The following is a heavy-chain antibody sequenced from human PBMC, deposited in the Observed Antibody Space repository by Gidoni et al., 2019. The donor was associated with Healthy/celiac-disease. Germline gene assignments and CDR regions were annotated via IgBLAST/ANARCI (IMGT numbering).Heavy chain of an antibody. CDR1: GFTFRRYA. Sequence: QVQLVESGGGVVQPGRSLRLSCAASGFTFRRYAVHWVRQAPGKGLEWVAVISYDGSNKYYADSVKGRFTISRDNSKNTLYLQMNSLRAEDTAVYYCARDRIVVVPAAYHNWFDPWGQGTLVTVSS. V-gene: IGHV3-30-3*01. D-gene: IGHD2-2*01. CDR3: ARDRIVVVPAAYHNWFDP. CDR2: ISYDGSNK. J-gene: IGHJ5*02.